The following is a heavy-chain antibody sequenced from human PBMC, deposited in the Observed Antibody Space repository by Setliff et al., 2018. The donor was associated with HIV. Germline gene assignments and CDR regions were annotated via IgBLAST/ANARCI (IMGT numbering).Heavy chain of an antibody. V-gene: IGHV4-4*09. J-gene: IGHJ5*02. D-gene: IGHD2-21*01. CDR3: ARQVLWRQVSYNWFDP. CDR1: GDSMSTSY. Sequence: SETLSLTCTVSGDSMSTSYWSWIRQTPGKGLEWIGYINSRGTTNYKSSLKSRVHISIDTSKNQFSLKLSSLTAADTAVYFCARQVLWRQVSYNWFDPWG. CDR2: INSRGTT.